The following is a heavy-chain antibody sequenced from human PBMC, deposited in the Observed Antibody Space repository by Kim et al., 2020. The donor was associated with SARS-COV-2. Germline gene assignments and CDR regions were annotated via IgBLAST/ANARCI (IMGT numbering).Heavy chain of an antibody. D-gene: IGHD6-13*01. Sequence: PVTGRFTISRHDTKNTLYLQLNSLTTEDTAVYYCTTDPPGIAAAGNWFDPWGQGTLVTVSS. J-gene: IGHJ5*02. CDR3: TTDPPGIAAAGNWFDP. V-gene: IGHV3-15*01.